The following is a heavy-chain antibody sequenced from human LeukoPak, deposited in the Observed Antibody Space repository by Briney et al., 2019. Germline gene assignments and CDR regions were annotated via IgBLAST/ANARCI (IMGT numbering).Heavy chain of an antibody. Sequence: SVKVSCKASGGTFSSYAISWVRQAPGQGLEWMGGIIPIFGTANYAQKFQGRVTITADESTSTAYMELSSLRSEDTAVYYCAARPPGDYYYYYMDVWGKGTTVTVSS. V-gene: IGHV1-69*01. CDR2: IIPIFGTA. J-gene: IGHJ6*03. D-gene: IGHD3-10*01. CDR1: GGTFSSYA. CDR3: AARPPGDYYYYYMDV.